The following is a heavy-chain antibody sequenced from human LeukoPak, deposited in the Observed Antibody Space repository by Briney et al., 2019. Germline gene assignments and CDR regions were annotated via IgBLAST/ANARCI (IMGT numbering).Heavy chain of an antibody. CDR1: GFTVSSNY. CDR3: AREPQGYFDY. J-gene: IGHJ4*02. V-gene: IGHV3-53*01. Sequence: PGGSLRLSCAASGFTVSSNYMSWVRQAPGKGLEWVSVIYSGGSTYYADSVKGRFTISRDNSKNTLCLQMNSLRAEDTAVYYCAREPQGYFDYWGQGTLVTVSS. CDR2: IYSGGST.